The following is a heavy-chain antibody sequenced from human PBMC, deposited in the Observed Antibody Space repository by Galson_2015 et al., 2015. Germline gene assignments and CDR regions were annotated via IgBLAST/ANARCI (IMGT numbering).Heavy chain of an antibody. CDR2: ISTSGSTT. J-gene: IGHJ4*02. Sequence: SLRLSCAASGFTFSTYEMNWVRQAPGKGLERVSYISTSGSTTYYADSVKGRFTISRDNAKNSLFLQMNSLRGDDTAVYYCATGNSAYFHDWGQGTLVTVSS. CDR1: GFTFSTYE. CDR3: ATGNSAYFHD. V-gene: IGHV3-48*03.